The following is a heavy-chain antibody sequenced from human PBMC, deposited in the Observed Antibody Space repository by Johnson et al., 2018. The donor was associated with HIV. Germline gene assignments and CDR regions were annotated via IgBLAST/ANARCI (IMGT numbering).Heavy chain of an antibody. Sequence: MQLVESGGGLVKTGGSLRLSCAASGFSFTNAWMSWVRQAPGQGLEWVGRIKSKTDGGTTDYAAPVNGRFTISRDDSKNTLYLQINSLKTEDTAVYYCRLVEAIWYDSSGPSDAFDIWGRGTMVTVSS. CDR3: RLVEAIWYDSSGPSDAFDI. J-gene: IGHJ3*02. V-gene: IGHV3-15*01. CDR2: IKSKTDGGTT. D-gene: IGHD3-22*01. CDR1: GFSFTNAW.